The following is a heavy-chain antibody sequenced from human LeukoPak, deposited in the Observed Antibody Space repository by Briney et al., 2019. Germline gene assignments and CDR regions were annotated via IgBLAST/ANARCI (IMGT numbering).Heavy chain of an antibody. CDR1: GGSISSSTYY. CDR3: ASSPSRYYYDSSGRFDY. J-gene: IGHJ4*02. V-gene: IGHV4-39*07. D-gene: IGHD3-22*01. CDR2: IYYSGST. Sequence: SETLSLTCTVPGGSISSSTYYWGWIRQPPGKGLEWIGNIYYSGSTSYNPSLKSRVTISVDTSKNQFSLKLSSVTAVDTAVYYCASSPSRYYYDSSGRFDYWGQGTLVTVSS.